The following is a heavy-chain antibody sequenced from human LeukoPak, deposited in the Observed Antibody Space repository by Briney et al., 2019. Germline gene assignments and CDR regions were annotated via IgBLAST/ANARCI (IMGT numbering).Heavy chain of an antibody. Sequence: PGGSLRLSCAASGFTFQNYAMSWVRQAPGKGLEWASSISGSGPSTDYADSVKGRFTISRDNAKNSLYLQMNSLRAEDTAVYYCARDREFWSGYYYGMDVWGQGTTVTVSS. CDR2: ISGSGPST. D-gene: IGHD3-3*01. CDR1: GFTFQNYA. CDR3: ARDREFWSGYYYGMDV. J-gene: IGHJ6*02. V-gene: IGHV3-23*01.